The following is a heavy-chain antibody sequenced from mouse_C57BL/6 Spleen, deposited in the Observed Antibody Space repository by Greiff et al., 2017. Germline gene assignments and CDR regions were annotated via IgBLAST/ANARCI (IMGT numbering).Heavy chain of an antibody. D-gene: IGHD1-1*01. CDR2: IYPSDSET. J-gene: IGHJ3*01. V-gene: IGHV1-61*01. CDR3: ARWGLYDGSSWSWFAY. CDR1: GYTFTSYW. Sequence: QVQLKQPGAELVRPGSSVKLSCKASGYTFTSYWMDWVKQRPGQGLEWIGNIYPSDSETHYNQKFKDKATLTVDKSSSTAYMQLSSLTSEDSAVYYCARWGLYDGSSWSWFAYWGQGTLVTVSA.